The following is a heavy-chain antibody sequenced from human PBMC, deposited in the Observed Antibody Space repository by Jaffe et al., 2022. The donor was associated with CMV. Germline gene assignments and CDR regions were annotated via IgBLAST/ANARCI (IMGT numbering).Heavy chain of an antibody. J-gene: IGHJ6*02. CDR1: GFTFSSYW. CDR3: ARARGGLDSSGWDLLRYYYYGMDV. V-gene: IGHV3-7*01. Sequence: EVQLVESGGGLVQPGGSLRLSCAASGFTFSSYWMSWVRQAPGKGLEWVANIKQDGSEKYYVDSVKGRFTISRDNAKNSLYLQMNSLRAEDTAVYYCARARGGLDSSGWDLLRYYYYGMDVWGQGTTVTVSS. D-gene: IGHD6-19*01. CDR2: IKQDGSEK.